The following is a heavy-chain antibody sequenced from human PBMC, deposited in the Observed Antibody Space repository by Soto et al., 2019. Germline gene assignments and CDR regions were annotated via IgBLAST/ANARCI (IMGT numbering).Heavy chain of an antibody. D-gene: IGHD6-19*01. CDR2: IYPGDSDT. CDR1: GYSFTSYW. Sequence: GESLKISCKGSGYSFTSYWIGWVRQMPGKGLEWMGIIYPGDSDTRYSPSFQGQVTISADKSISTAYLQWSSLKASDTAMYYCARCGSGSGWYGLYYYGMDVWGQGTTVTVSS. CDR3: ARCGSGSGWYGLYYYGMDV. V-gene: IGHV5-51*01. J-gene: IGHJ6*02.